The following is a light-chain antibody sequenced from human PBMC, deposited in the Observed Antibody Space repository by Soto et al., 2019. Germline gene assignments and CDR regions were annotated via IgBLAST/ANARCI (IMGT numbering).Light chain of an antibody. CDR1: QDISNY. Sequence: DIQMTQSPSSLSASVGDRVTITCRATQDISNYLAWYQQKPGKVPKLLIYVASTLQSGVPSRFSGSGSGTDFSLTINSLQPEDVASYYCQSYNSVSITFGPGTRLDIK. CDR3: QSYNSVSIT. CDR2: VAS. V-gene: IGKV1-27*01. J-gene: IGKJ5*01.